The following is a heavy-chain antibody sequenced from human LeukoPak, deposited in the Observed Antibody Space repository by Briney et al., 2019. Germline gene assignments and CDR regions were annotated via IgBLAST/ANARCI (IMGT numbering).Heavy chain of an antibody. CDR1: GGSISSSSYY. Sequence: PSETLSLTCTVSGGSISSSSYYWGWIRQPPGKGLEWIGSIYYSGSTYYNPSLKSRVTISVDTSKNQFSLKLSSVTAADTAVYYCARQHSPYYYDSSGYAFDYWGQGTLVTVSS. CDR3: ARQHSPYYYDSSGYAFDY. V-gene: IGHV4-39*01. CDR2: IYYSGST. D-gene: IGHD3-22*01. J-gene: IGHJ4*02.